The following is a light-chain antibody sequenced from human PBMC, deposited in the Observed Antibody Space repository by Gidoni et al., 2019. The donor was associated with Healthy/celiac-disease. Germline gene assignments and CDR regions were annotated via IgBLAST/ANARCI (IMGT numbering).Light chain of an antibody. CDR3: QAWDSSTAWV. J-gene: IGLJ3*02. CDR2: QDS. Sequence: SYELTQPPSASVSPGQTASITCSGDKLGDKYACWYQQKPGQSPVLVIYQDSKRPSGIPERFSGSNSGNTATLTIGGTQAMDEADYYCQAWDSSTAWVFGGGTKLTVL. CDR1: KLGDKY. V-gene: IGLV3-1*01.